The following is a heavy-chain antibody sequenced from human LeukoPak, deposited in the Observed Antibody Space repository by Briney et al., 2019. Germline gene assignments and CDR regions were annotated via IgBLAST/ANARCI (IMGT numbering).Heavy chain of an antibody. CDR1: GGSISSGSYY. CDR2: IYTSGST. D-gene: IGHD6-19*01. CDR3: AREYTLYRSGWFLDY. V-gene: IGHV4-61*02. Sequence: PSQTLSLTCTVSGGSISSGSYYWSWIRQPAGKGLEWIGRIYTSGSTNYNPSLKSRVTISVDTSKNQFSLKLSSVTAADTALYYCAREYTLYRSGWFLDYWGQGTVVTVSS. J-gene: IGHJ4*02.